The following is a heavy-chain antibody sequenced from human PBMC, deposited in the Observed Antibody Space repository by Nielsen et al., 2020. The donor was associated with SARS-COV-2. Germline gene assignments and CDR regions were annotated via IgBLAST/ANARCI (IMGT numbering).Heavy chain of an antibody. CDR1: GFTFSSYA. V-gene: IGHV3-30-3*01. CDR2: IPYDGSNK. Sequence: GESLKISCAASGFTFSSYAMHWVRQAPGKGLEWVAVIPYDGSNKYYADSVKGRFTISRDNSKNTLYLQMNSLRAEDTAVYYCARDPAGAAMSTFDYWGQGTLVTVSS. CDR3: ARDPAGAAMSTFDY. D-gene: IGHD5-18*01. J-gene: IGHJ4*02.